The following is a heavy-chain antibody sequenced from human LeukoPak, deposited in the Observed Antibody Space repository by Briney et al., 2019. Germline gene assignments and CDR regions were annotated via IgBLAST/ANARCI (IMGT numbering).Heavy chain of an antibody. V-gene: IGHV5-51*01. CDR3: ARRSNWNDVGGEFDY. Sequence: GESLLISCEGSGFTFTTYWIGWVRQLPGKGLEWMGIIYPGDSETTYSPSFQGQVTISVDKSISTAYLQWSSLKASGTAMYYCARRSNWNDVGGEFDYWGQGTLVTVSS. CDR1: GFTFTTYW. J-gene: IGHJ4*02. CDR2: IYPGDSET. D-gene: IGHD1-1*01.